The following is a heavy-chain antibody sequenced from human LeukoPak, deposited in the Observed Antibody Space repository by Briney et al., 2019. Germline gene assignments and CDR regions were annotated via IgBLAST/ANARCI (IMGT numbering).Heavy chain of an antibody. V-gene: IGHV3-21*01. CDR1: GFIFSNYV. CDR3: ASKGSRSARPVLLIPEDAFDI. Sequence: GGSLRLSCAGSGFIFSNYVLSWVRQAPGKGLEWVSSISSSSSYIYYADSVKGRFTISRDNAKNSLYLQMNSLRAEDTAVYYCASKGSRSARPVLLIPEDAFDIWGQGTMVTVSS. D-gene: IGHD3-10*01. CDR2: ISSSSSYI. J-gene: IGHJ3*02.